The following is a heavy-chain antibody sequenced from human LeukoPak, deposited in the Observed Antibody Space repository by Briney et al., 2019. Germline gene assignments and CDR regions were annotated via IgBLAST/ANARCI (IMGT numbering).Heavy chain of an antibody. D-gene: IGHD6-19*01. CDR3: AGGVHWLAHDY. Sequence: SETLSLTCTVSGGTISSYFRSWIRQPPGKGLEWIGSLYNSGSTNYNPSLKSRVIISVDTPKNQFSLKLTAATAADTAVYYCAGGVHWLAHDYWGQGTLVTVSS. J-gene: IGHJ4*02. CDR1: GGTISSYF. V-gene: IGHV4-59*08. CDR2: LYNSGST.